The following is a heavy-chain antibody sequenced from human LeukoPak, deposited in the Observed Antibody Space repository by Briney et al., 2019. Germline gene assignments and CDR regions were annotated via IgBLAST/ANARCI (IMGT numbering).Heavy chain of an antibody. J-gene: IGHJ6*03. CDR3: ARAGLGGYSYGYPGYMDV. CDR2: MTPNSGNT. CDR1: GYTFTSYD. V-gene: IGHV1-8*01. D-gene: IGHD5-18*01. Sequence: ASVKVSCKASGYTFTSYDINWVRQATGQGLEWMGWMTPNSGNTGYAQKFQGRVTMTRNTSISTACMELSSLRSEDTAVYYCARAGLGGYSYGYPGYMDVWGKGTTVTVSS.